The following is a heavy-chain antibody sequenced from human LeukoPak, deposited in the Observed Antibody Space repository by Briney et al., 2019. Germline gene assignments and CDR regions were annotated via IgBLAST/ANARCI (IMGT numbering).Heavy chain of an antibody. CDR2: ISSNGGST. Sequence: PGGSLRLSCAASGXTFSSYSMHWVPQAPGKGLEYVSAISSNGGSTYYANSVKARFTISRDNSRNTLYLQMGSLRAEDMAVYYCARVYSSIWTVDYWGQGTLVTVSS. CDR1: GXTFSSYS. D-gene: IGHD6-13*01. J-gene: IGHJ4*02. V-gene: IGHV3-64*01. CDR3: ARVYSSIWTVDY.